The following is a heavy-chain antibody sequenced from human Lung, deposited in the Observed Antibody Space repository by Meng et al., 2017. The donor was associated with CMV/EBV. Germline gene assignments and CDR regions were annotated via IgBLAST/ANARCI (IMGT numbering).Heavy chain of an antibody. CDR1: GYRVSSYG. Sequence: ASVKVSCKAAGYRVSSYGINWVRQAPGQGLEGLGWISAYNGNTNYAQKLEARVTMTTDTSTSTAYIELRSLRSDDTAVYYCARERWDDGSGNYYPFDFWGQGXLVIVSS. D-gene: IGHD3-10*01. V-gene: IGHV1-18*01. CDR2: ISAYNGNT. CDR3: ARERWDDGSGNYYPFDF. J-gene: IGHJ4*02.